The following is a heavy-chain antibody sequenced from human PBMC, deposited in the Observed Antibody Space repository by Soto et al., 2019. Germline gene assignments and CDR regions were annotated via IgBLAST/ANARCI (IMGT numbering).Heavy chain of an antibody. D-gene: IGHD6-13*01. V-gene: IGHV3-30-3*01. J-gene: IGHJ6*02. CDR3: AKEIALDYYYYGMDV. CDR2: ISYDGSNK. Sequence: PGGSLRLSCAASGFTFSSYAMHWVRQSPGKGLEWVAIISYDGSNKYYADSVKGRFTISRDNSRNTLYLQMNSLRAEDTAVYYCAKEIALDYYYYGMDVWGQGTTVTVSS. CDR1: GFTFSSYA.